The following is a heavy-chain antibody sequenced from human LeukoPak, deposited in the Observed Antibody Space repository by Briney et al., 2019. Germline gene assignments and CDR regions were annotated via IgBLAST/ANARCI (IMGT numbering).Heavy chain of an antibody. CDR2: ISGDGRQST. Sequence: GGSLRLSCAASGFPLNNFPMMWVRQSPGQGLEWVSTISGDGRQSTHYADTVKGRFIISKDTSRNTLYLQMTSLRVDDTAVYYCARDPSFSFADAWWGQGTVVTVSS. CDR1: GFPLNNFP. J-gene: IGHJ4*02. D-gene: IGHD2-2*01. CDR3: ARDPSFSFADAW. V-gene: IGHV3-23*01.